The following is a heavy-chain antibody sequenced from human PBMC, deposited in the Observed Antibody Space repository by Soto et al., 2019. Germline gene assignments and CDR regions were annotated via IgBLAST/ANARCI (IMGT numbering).Heavy chain of an antibody. CDR1: VGSISSGDYY. Sequence: QVQLQESGPGLVKPSQTLSLTCTVSVGSISSGDYYWNWIRQHPGKGLGWIGHIFYSGNTYYNPSLKSRVTMSIDTSNNQFSLELTSVTAADTALYYCARGSTYYNLNYWGQGTLVTVSS. D-gene: IGHD2-2*01. J-gene: IGHJ4*02. CDR2: IFYSGNT. V-gene: IGHV4-31*03. CDR3: ARGSTYYNLNY.